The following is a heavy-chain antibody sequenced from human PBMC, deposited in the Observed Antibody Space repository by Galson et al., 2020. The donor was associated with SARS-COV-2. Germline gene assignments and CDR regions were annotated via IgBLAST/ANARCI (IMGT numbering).Heavy chain of an antibody. Sequence: SETLSLTCTVSGGSISSYYWSWIRQPPGKGLEWIGYIYYSGSTNYNPSLKSRVTISVDTSKNQFSLKLSSVTAADTAVYYCARGRIIEDCGGDCYPVDGMDVWGQGTTVTVSS. CDR2: IYYSGST. J-gene: IGHJ6*02. CDR1: GGSISSYY. D-gene: IGHD2-21*01. V-gene: IGHV4-59*01. CDR3: ARGRIIEDCGGDCYPVDGMDV.